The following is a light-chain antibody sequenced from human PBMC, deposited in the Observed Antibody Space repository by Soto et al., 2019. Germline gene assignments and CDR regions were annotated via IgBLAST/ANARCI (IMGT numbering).Light chain of an antibody. CDR1: QGVSSY. J-gene: IGKJ1*01. CDR2: AAS. Sequence: EIVLTKSPATLSLSPGERATLSCRASQGVSSYLAWYQQKPGQAPRLLIYAASNIATGLPAMVSGRGSRTDFARAISSLAPEDFAAYDGAKRSNWPGRFGQGTK. CDR3: AKRSNWPGR. V-gene: IGKV3-11*01.